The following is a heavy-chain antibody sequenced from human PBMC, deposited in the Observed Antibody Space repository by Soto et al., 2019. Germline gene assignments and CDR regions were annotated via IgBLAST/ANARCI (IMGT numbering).Heavy chain of an antibody. Sequence: SETLSLTCAVYGGSFSGYYWSWIRQPPGEGLEWIVEINHSGSTNYNQSLKSRVTISVDTSKNKFSLKLSSVTAADTAVYYCARVFISSVVVGATTFHXWGQGTLVTVSX. V-gene: IGHV4-34*01. CDR2: INHSGST. J-gene: IGHJ4*02. D-gene: IGHD2-15*01. CDR1: GGSFSGYY. CDR3: ARVFISSVVVGATTFHX.